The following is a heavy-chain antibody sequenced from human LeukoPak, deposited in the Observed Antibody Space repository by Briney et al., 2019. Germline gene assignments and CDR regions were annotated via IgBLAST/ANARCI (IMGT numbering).Heavy chain of an antibody. Sequence: SETLSLTCTVSGGSISSYYWSWIRQPAGKGLEWIGRIYTSGSTNYNPSLKSRVTMSVDTSKNQFSLKLSSVTAADTAVYYCARGLKQWLVSRTYYYYYYMDVWGKGTTVTVSS. J-gene: IGHJ6*03. D-gene: IGHD6-19*01. V-gene: IGHV4-4*07. CDR1: GGSISSYY. CDR3: ARGLKQWLVSRTYYYYYYMDV. CDR2: IYTSGST.